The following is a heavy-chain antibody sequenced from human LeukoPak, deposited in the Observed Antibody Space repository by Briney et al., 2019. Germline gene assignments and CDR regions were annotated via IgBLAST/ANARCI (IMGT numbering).Heavy chain of an antibody. D-gene: IGHD3-22*01. J-gene: IGHJ1*01. CDR2: IYYSGST. CDR1: GGSISSGDYY. CDR3: ARETHDSXGYYYLXXXYFQH. Sequence: SETLSLTCTVSGGSISSGDYYWSWIRQPPGQGLEWIGYIYYSGSTYYNPSLKSRVTISVDTSKNQFSLKLSSVTAADTAVYYCARETHDSXGYYYLXXXYFQHWGQGTLVTVS. V-gene: IGHV4-30-4*01.